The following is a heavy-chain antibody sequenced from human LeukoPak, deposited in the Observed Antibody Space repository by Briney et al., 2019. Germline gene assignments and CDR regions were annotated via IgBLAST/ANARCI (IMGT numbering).Heavy chain of an antibody. CDR1: GYTFTGYY. CDR3: ARVENYYYYYMDV. D-gene: IGHD5-24*01. CDR2: INPNSGGT. J-gene: IGHJ6*03. Sequence: ASVKVSCKASGYTFTGYYMHWVRQAPGQGLEWMGWINPNSGGTNYAQKFQGRVTMTRDTSISTAYMELSRLRSDDTAVYYCARVENYYYYYMDVWGKGTTVTASS. V-gene: IGHV1-2*02.